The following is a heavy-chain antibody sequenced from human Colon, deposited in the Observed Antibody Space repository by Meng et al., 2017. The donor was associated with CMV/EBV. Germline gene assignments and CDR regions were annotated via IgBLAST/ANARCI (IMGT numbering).Heavy chain of an antibody. V-gene: IGHV1-2*02. Sequence: VQLVQAGADVKKPGASVKVSCKTSGYTFSDYHIHWVRQAPGQGLEWMGWINSNSGATDYAQKFQGRFTMTRDTSITTVYMELSSLRSDDTAVYYCARDPSGSRVPFDYWGQGSLVTVS. CDR1: GYTFSDYH. D-gene: IGHD1-26*01. CDR2: INSNSGAT. CDR3: ARDPSGSRVPFDY. J-gene: IGHJ4*02.